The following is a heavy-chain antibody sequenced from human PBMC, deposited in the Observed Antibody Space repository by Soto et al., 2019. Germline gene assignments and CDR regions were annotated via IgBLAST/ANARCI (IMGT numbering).Heavy chain of an antibody. J-gene: IGHJ4*02. V-gene: IGHV4-4*02. CDR3: ARDAEVAGETDRFDY. Sequence: KTSETLSLTCTVSSGSIKTDVWWSWLRRPPGKGLEWIGEIYQNGHTNYNPSLKSRVTMSVDKSKNQFSLMLTSVTAADTAMYYCARDAEVAGETDRFDYWGQGIMVTVSS. CDR2: IYQNGHT. D-gene: IGHD5-12*01. CDR1: SGSIKTDVW.